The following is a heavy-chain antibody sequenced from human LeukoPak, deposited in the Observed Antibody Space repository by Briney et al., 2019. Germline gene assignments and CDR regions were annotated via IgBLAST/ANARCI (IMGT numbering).Heavy chain of an antibody. J-gene: IGHJ4*02. D-gene: IGHD3-22*01. V-gene: IGHV3-15*01. Sequence: PGGSLRLSCAASGFTFSNAWMSWVRQAPGKGLEWVGRIIITTDGGTTDYGAPVKGRFTISRDDSKNTLYLQMNSLKTEDTAVYYCTTTYYYDSSGYSLDYWGQGTLVTVSS. CDR1: GFTFSNAW. CDR2: IIITTDGGTT. CDR3: TTTYYYDSSGYSLDY.